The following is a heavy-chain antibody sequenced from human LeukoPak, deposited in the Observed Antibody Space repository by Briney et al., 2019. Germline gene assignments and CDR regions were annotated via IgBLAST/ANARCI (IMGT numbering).Heavy chain of an antibody. CDR2: IYYSGST. CDR3: ARGDGYTEDY. Sequence: SETLSLTCTVSGGSMSSGDYYWSRIRQPPGKGLEWIGYIYYSGSTYYNPSLKSRVTISVDTSKNQFSLNLSSVTAADTAVYYCARGDGYTEDYWGQGTLVTVSS. J-gene: IGHJ4*02. V-gene: IGHV4-30-4*01. CDR1: GGSMSSGDYY. D-gene: IGHD5-24*01.